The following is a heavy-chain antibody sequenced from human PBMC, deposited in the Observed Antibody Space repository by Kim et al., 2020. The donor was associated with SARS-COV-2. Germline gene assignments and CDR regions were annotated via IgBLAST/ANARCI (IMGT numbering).Heavy chain of an antibody. J-gene: IGHJ1*01. Sequence: ASVKVSCKASGYSFTKYALHWLRQAPGQRLEWMGWINGGSGDTRYSQWFQGRLSFTRDTSANTVYMELSILRSEDTAIFYCVKGAVTGTGYFQHLGQGTLVSGSS. CDR3: VKGAVTGTGYFQH. V-gene: IGHV1-3*01. D-gene: IGHD6-19*01. CDR2: INGGSGDT. CDR1: GYSFTKYA.